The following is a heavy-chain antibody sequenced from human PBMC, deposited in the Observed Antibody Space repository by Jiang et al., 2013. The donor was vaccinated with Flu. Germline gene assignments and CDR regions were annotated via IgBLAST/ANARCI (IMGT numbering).Heavy chain of an antibody. CDR1: GFTFSSYS. Sequence: VQLLESGGGLVQPGGSLRLSCAASGFTFSSYSMNWVRQAPGKGLEWVSYISSSSSTIYYADSVKGRFTISRDNAKNSLYLQMNSLRAEDTAVYYCARVHGGTTLDAFDIVGPRDNGHRLF. J-gene: IGHJ3*02. V-gene: IGHV3-48*01. D-gene: IGHD4-17*01. CDR3: ARVHGGTTLDAFDI. CDR2: ISSSSSTI.